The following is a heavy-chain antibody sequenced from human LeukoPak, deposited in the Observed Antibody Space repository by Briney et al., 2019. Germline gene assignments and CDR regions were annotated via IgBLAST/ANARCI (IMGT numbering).Heavy chain of an antibody. CDR3: ARLNWNAAWFDP. D-gene: IGHD1-1*01. CDR2: IYYSGST. Sequence: PSETLSLTCTVSGGSISSSSYYWGWIRQPPGKGLEWIGSIYYSGSTYYNPSLKSRVTISVDTSKNQFSLKLSSVTAADTAVYYCARLNWNAAWFDPWGQGTLVTVSS. V-gene: IGHV4-39*01. J-gene: IGHJ5*02. CDR1: GGSISSSSYY.